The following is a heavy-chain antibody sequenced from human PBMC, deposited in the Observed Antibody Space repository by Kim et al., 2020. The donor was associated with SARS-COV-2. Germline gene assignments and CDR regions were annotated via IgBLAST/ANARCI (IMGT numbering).Heavy chain of an antibody. J-gene: IGHJ4*02. CDR1: GGSISSSSYY. V-gene: IGHV4-39*01. Sequence: SETLSLTCTVSGGSISSSSYYWGWIRQPPGKGLEWIGSIYYSGSTYYNPSLKSRVTISVDTSKNQFSLKLSSVTAADTAVYYCARHKAYYDILTGDGHPYYFDYWGQGTLVTVSS. CDR2: IYYSGST. CDR3: ARHKAYYDILTGDGHPYYFDY. D-gene: IGHD3-9*01.